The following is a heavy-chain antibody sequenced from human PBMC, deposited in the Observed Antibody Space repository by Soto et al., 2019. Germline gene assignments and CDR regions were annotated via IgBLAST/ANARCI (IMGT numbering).Heavy chain of an antibody. Sequence: GGSLRLSCAASGFSFRGKNYLTWVRQAPGKGLEWVSGLYDTDGTYYADSVKGRFSVSRDNSKNTFYLQLHSLRPDDTALYFCETCSPREHAFDVWGLGTMVTVSS. D-gene: IGHD1-1*01. CDR2: LYDTDGT. V-gene: IGHV3-53*01. CDR3: ETCSPREHAFDV. CDR1: GFSFRGKNY. J-gene: IGHJ3*01.